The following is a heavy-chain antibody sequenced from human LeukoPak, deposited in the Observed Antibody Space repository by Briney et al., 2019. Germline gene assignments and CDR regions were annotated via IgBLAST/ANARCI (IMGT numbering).Heavy chain of an antibody. V-gene: IGHV4-34*01. J-gene: IGHJ5*02. D-gene: IGHD6-13*01. CDR2: INHSGST. CDR1: GGSFSGYY. Sequence: SETLSLTCAVYGGSFSGYYWSWIRQPPGKGLEWIGEINHSGSTNYNPSLKSRVTISVDTSKNQFSLKLSSVTAADTAVYYCARGISSWSPWGRGTLVTVSS. CDR3: ARGISSWSP.